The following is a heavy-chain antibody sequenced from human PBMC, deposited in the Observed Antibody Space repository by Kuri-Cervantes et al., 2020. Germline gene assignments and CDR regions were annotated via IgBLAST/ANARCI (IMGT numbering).Heavy chain of an antibody. V-gene: IGHV1-18*01. CDR3: ARDRNHLTKTGTTIHDY. Sequence: ASVNVSCKASGYTFTSYGISWVRQAPGQGLEWMGWISAYNGNTNYAQKLQGRVTMTTDTSTSTAYMELSSLRSDDTAVYSCARDRNHLTKTGTTIHDYWGQGTLVTVSS. CDR2: ISAYNGNT. D-gene: IGHD1-7*01. CDR1: GYTFTSYG. J-gene: IGHJ4*02.